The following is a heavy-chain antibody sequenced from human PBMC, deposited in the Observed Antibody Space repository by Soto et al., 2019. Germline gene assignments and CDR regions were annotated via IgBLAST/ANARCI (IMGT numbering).Heavy chain of an antibody. CDR1: GYTFTNYD. J-gene: IGHJ6*02. CDR2: ISTYTGNT. Sequence: QVHLVQSGAEVKKPGASVKVSCKASGYTFTNYDINWVRLAPGQGLEWMGWISTYTGNTNYAQKLQGRVTMTTDTSTSTAYMELRSLRSDDTAVYYCARGYYYGSGRPTPGGMDVWGQGTTVTVSS. CDR3: ARGYYYGSGRPTPGGMDV. D-gene: IGHD3-10*01. V-gene: IGHV1-18*01.